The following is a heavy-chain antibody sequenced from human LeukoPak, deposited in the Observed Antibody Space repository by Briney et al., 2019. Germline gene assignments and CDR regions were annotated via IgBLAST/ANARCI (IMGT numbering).Heavy chain of an antibody. CDR2: ISGSGGTT. CDR1: GFTFYTYA. CDR3: ARGILAAAGSLDY. V-gene: IGHV3-23*01. D-gene: IGHD6-13*01. Sequence: GGSLRLSCAASGFTFYTYAMNWVRQAPGKGLQWVAAISGSGGTTYYADSVKGRFTISRDNSKNTLYLQMNSLRAEDTAVYYCARGILAAAGSLDYWGQGTLVTVSS. J-gene: IGHJ4*02.